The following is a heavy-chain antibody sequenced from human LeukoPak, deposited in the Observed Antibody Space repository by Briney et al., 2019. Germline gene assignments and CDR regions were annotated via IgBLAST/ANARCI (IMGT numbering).Heavy chain of an antibody. J-gene: IGHJ4*02. CDR1: GGSISSYY. CDR3: ARAPLTSGSSPIDY. V-gene: IGHV4-59*12. Sequence: PSETLSLTCTVSGGSISSYYWSWIRQPPGKGLEWIGYIYYSGSTNYNPSLKSRVTISVDTSKNQFSLKLSSVTAADTAVYYCARAPLTSGSSPIDYWGQGTLVTVSS. D-gene: IGHD1-26*01. CDR2: IYYSGST.